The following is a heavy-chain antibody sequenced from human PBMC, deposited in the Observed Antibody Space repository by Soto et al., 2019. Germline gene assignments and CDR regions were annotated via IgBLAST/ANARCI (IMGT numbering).Heavy chain of an antibody. J-gene: IGHJ4*02. CDR2: IVVCSGNT. CDR3: ARAPPVGITPISHPPDY. V-gene: IGHV1-58*01. CDR1: GFTFTSSA. Sequence: SVKVSCKASGFTFTSSAVQWVRQAPGQRLEWIGWIVVCSGNTNYAQKLQGRVTMTTDTSTSTAYMELRSLRSDDTAVYYCARAPPVGITPISHPPDYWGQGTLVTVSS. D-gene: IGHD3-22*01.